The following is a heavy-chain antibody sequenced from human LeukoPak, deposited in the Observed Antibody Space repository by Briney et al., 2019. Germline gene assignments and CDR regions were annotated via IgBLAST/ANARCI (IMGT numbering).Heavy chain of an antibody. V-gene: IGHV3-66*03. Sequence: PGGSLRLSCAASGFTVSSNYMNWVRQAPGKGLEWVSIIYSCGDTYYADSVKGRFTISRDNSKNTLYLQMNSLRAEDTAVYYCTRGPGSTWYSDYWGQGTLVTVSS. J-gene: IGHJ4*02. CDR1: GFTVSSNY. CDR3: TRGPGSTWYSDY. D-gene: IGHD6-13*01. CDR2: IYSCGDT.